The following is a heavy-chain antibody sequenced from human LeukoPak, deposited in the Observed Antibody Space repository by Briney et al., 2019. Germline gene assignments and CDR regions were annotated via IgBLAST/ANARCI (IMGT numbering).Heavy chain of an antibody. J-gene: IGHJ6*03. V-gene: IGHV4-59*10. Sequence: SETLSLTCAVYGGSFSGYYWSWIRQPAGKGLEWIGRIYTSGSTNYNPSLKSRVTMSVDTSKNQFSLKLSSVTAADTAVYYCARSKAYDFWSGYYAGGYYYMDVWGKGTTVTVSS. CDR3: ARSKAYDFWSGYYAGGYYYMDV. D-gene: IGHD3-3*01. CDR1: GGSFSGYY. CDR2: IYTSGST.